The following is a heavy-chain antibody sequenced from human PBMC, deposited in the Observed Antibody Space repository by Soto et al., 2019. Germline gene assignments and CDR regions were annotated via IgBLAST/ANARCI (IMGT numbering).Heavy chain of an antibody. CDR1: GYTFTSYY. V-gene: IGHV1-46*01. Sequence: QVQLVQSGAVVKKPGASVTLSCKASGYTFTSYYIHWVRQAPGQGLEWMGMIHPTGGITNYAQRFKGRVTLTRDTSTSTVYMELSSLRSEDTALYSCATVKRGSNSAWYNYMDVWGQGTTVTVSS. CDR3: ATVKRGSNSAWYNYMDV. J-gene: IGHJ6*02. D-gene: IGHD6-19*01. CDR2: IHPTGGIT.